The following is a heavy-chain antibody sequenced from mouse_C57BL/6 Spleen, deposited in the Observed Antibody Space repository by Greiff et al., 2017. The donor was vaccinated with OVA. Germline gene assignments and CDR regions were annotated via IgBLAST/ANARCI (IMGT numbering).Heavy chain of an antibody. CDR3: ARKGPLYAMDY. Sequence: VQLQESGPGLVQPSQSLSITCTVSGFSLTSYGVHWVRQSPGKGLEWLGVIWRGGSTDYNAAFISRLSISKDNSKSQVFFKMNSLQADDTAIYYCARKGPLYAMDYWGQGTSVTVSS. J-gene: IGHJ4*01. CDR1: GFSLTSYG. V-gene: IGHV2-2*01. CDR2: IWRGGST.